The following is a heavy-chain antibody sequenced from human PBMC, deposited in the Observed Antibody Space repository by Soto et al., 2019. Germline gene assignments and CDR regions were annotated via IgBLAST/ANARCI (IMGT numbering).Heavy chain of an antibody. CDR2: IIPIFGTA. J-gene: IGHJ6*02. CDR3: ARIADSSSWSQKEYYYYGMDV. Sequence: ASVKVSCKASGGTFSSYAISWVRQAPGQGLEWMGGIIPIFGTANYAQKVQGRVTITADKSTSTADMELSSLRSEDTAVYYCARIADSSSWSQKEYYYYGMDVWGQGTTVTVSS. CDR1: GGTFSSYA. V-gene: IGHV1-69*06. D-gene: IGHD6-13*01.